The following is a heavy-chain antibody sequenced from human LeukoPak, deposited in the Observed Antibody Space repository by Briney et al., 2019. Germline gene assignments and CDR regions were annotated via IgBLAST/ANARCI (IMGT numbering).Heavy chain of an antibody. Sequence: PGGALRVSCAATGFTFSSYSMSWVGLAPGKGLEWEANIEQVGSERYYVETVKGRFTISRDNAKNSLYLQMNSQRAEDTAVYSCARRDRWDPFFDYWGQGTLDTVSS. CDR1: GFTFSSYS. V-gene: IGHV3-7*01. J-gene: IGHJ4*02. CDR2: IEQVGSER. CDR3: ARRDRWDPFFDY. D-gene: IGHD1-26*01.